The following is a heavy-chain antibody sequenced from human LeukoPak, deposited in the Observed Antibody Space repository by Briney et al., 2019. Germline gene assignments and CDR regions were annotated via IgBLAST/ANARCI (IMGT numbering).Heavy chain of an antibody. CDR3: AKTTPYHCSSTICHVGWFDP. V-gene: IGHV3-23*01. CDR2: ISGSGGST. CDR1: GFTFSSYA. J-gene: IGHJ5*02. D-gene: IGHD2-2*01. Sequence: GGTLRLSCAASGFTFSSYAMSWVRQAPGKGLEWVSAISGSGGSTYYADSVKGRFTISRDNSKNTLHLQMNSLRAEDTAVYYCAKTTPYHCSSTICHVGWFDPWGQGTLVTVSS.